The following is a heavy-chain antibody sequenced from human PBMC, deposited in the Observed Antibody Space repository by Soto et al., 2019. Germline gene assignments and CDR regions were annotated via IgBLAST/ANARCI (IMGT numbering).Heavy chain of an antibody. CDR1: GFAFSSYA. V-gene: IGHV3-23*01. J-gene: IGHJ4*02. D-gene: IGHD3-22*01. CDR3: AKGHYDSSGYSHYFDY. CDR2: ISGSGGST. Sequence: PGGSLRLSCAASGFAFSSYAMSWVRQAPGKGLEWVSTISGSGGSTYYADSVKGRFTISRDNSKNTLYLQMNSLRAKDTAVYYCAKGHYDSSGYSHYFDYWGQGTLVTVSS.